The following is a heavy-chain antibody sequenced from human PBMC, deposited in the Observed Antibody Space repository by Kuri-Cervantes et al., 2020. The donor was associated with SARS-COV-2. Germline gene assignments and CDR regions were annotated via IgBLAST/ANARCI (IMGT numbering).Heavy chain of an antibody. V-gene: IGHV4-34*01. D-gene: IGHD5-18*01. CDR3: ARGSYGSLAYYYYYYMDA. CDR1: GGSFSGYH. Sequence: GSLRLSCAVYGGSFSGYHWSWIRQRPGKGLEWIGEINHSGSTNYNPSLKSRVTISVDTSKNQFSLKLSSVTAADTAVYYCARGSYGSLAYYYYYYMDAWGKGTTVT. J-gene: IGHJ6*03. CDR2: INHSGST.